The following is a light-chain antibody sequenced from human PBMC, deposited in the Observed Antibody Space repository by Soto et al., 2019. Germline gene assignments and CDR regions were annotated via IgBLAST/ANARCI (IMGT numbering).Light chain of an antibody. Sequence: QSALNQPDSVSGSPGQSITISCTGTSSDVGGYNYGSWYQQHPVTATKFIIYEVSNRPSGVSNRFSGSKSGNTAPLTISGHQGDDEGYCYCCSYTITSTRVFGGGTKVTVL. CDR2: EVS. V-gene: IGLV2-14*01. CDR1: SSDVGGYNY. CDR3: CSYTITSTRV. J-gene: IGLJ3*02.